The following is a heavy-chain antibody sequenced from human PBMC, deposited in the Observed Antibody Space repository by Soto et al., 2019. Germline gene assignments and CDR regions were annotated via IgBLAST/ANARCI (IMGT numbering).Heavy chain of an antibody. CDR2: IVVGSGNT. V-gene: IGHV1-58*02. Sequence: SXKVSCKASGFTFTSSAMQWVRQARGQRLEWIGWIVVGSGNTNYAQKFQERVTITRDMSTSTAYMELSSLRAEDTAVYYCAKSLGYCSGGSCYSPYYYVMDVWGQGTTVTVSS. CDR3: AKSLGYCSGGSCYSPYYYVMDV. CDR1: GFTFTSSA. D-gene: IGHD2-15*01. J-gene: IGHJ6*02.